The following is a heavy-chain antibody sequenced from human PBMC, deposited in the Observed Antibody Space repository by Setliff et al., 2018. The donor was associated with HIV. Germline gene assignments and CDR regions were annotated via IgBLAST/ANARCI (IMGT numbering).Heavy chain of an antibody. CDR3: ARDGGYNDRSDFFDY. V-gene: IGHV1-46*01. D-gene: IGHD1-26*01. CDR2: INPSGGST. J-gene: IGHJ4*02. CDR1: GYTFSAYH. Sequence: ASVKVSCKASGYTFSAYHMDWVRQAPGQGLEWMGRINPSGGSTTYAQKFQGRVTMTRDTSTNTLYVELSSLRSDDTAVYYCARDGGYNDRSDFFDYWGQGTLVTVSS.